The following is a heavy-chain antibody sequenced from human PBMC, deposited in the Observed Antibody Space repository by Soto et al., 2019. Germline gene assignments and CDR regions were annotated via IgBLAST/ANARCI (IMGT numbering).Heavy chain of an antibody. V-gene: IGHV3-21*06. J-gene: IGHJ6*02. CDR1: VFTFTRYS. Sequence: WGSLRLSCAASVFTFTRYSMNWVRQAPGKGLEWVSSISSTTNYIYYGDSMKGRFTISRDNAKNSLYLEMNSLRAEDTAVYSCARHRRYDAHDYYYRAMDVWGQGTTVTVSS. D-gene: IGHD3-3*01. CDR3: ARHRRYDAHDYYYRAMDV. CDR2: ISSTTNYI.